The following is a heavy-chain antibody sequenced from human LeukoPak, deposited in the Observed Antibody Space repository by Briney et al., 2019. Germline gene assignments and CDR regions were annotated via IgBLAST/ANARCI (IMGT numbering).Heavy chain of an antibody. D-gene: IGHD4-17*01. CDR3: ARVNRTVNAPFDY. Sequence: GGSLRLSCAASGFTFSNYAMTWVRQAPGKGLEWVSAISASGGSSYYADSVKGRFTISRDNSKNTLYLQMNSLRADDTAVYYCARVNRTVNAPFDYWGQGTLVTVSS. J-gene: IGHJ4*02. CDR2: ISASGGSS. CDR1: GFTFSNYA. V-gene: IGHV3-23*01.